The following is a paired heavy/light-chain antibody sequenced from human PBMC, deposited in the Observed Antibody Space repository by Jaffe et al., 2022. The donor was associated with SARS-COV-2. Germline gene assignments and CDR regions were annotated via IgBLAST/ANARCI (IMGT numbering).Light chain of an antibody. Sequence: DTVMTQTPLSSPVTLGQPASISCSSSHSLVHSDGNTYLSWLQQRPGQPPRLLIYRISDRFSGVPDKFSGSGAGTDFTLRINRVEAEDVGVYYCMQSTHFPWTFGQGTKVEIK. CDR3: MQSTHFPWT. CDR2: RIS. V-gene: IGKV2-24*01. CDR1: HSLVHSDGNTY. J-gene: IGKJ1*01.
Heavy chain of an antibody. CDR1: GYTFIVYQ. CDR3: VRDLWSFQMDV. Sequence: QVQLVQSGAEVKNPGASVRVSCKASGYTFIVYQIHWVRQAPGQGFEWMGRIHPDNGATTYAQQFQGRVTLTLDTAITTVYMELTKLRSDDTAMYYCVRDLWSFQMDVWGQGTSVTVSS. CDR2: IHPDNGAT. V-gene: IGHV1-2*06. J-gene: IGHJ6*02. D-gene: IGHD3-16*01.